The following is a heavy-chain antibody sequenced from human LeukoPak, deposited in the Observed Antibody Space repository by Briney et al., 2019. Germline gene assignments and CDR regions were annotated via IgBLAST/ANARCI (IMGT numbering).Heavy chain of an antibody. J-gene: IGHJ4*02. V-gene: IGHV3-53*01. CDR3: ASGGMGARKYYSDPFHF. CDR2: LYSAGST. D-gene: IGHD3-10*01. CDR1: GFTVSSNY. Sequence: GGSLRLSCAASGFTVSSNYMSWVRRAPGKGLEWVSILYSAGSTYYADSVRGRFTISRDSSKNTVSLQMNSLRVEDTAVYFCASGGMGARKYYSDPFHFWGQGTLVTVSS.